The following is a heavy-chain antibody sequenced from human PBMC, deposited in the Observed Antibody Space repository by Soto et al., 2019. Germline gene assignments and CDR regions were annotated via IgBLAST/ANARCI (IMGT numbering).Heavy chain of an antibody. CDR2: INAGSGHT. Sequence: GASVKVSCKAPGYTFTSYLLHWVRQAPGQRPEWMGWINAGSGHTKYSQRFQARVTFTGDTSANTAYMELSSLRSEDTAVYYCARDRSFGSGDYYFDYWGQGTLVTVSS. CDR1: GYTFTSYL. J-gene: IGHJ4*02. V-gene: IGHV1-3*01. D-gene: IGHD4-17*01. CDR3: ARDRSFGSGDYYFDY.